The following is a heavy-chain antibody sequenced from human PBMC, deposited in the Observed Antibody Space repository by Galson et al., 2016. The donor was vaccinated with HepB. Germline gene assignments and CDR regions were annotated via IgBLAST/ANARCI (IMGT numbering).Heavy chain of an antibody. Sequence: SETLSLTCAVSGGSISSGNWWTWVRQPPGKGLEWIGNIYYTGHTYDNPSLHSRRTMSVDTSKNLFSLKLSSVTPDDTAVYYCARGIWNSFDVWGQGTVVTVSS. D-gene: IGHD2-15*01. J-gene: IGHJ3*01. CDR2: IYYTGHT. CDR3: ARGIWNSFDV. CDR1: GGSISSGNW. V-gene: IGHV4-55*09.